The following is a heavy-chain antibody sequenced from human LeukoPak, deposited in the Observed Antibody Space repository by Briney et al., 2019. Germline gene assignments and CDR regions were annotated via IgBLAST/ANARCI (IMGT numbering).Heavy chain of an antibody. V-gene: IGHV4-38-2*02. CDR2: ISHSGTT. Sequence: SETLSLTCTVSGYSIASGYYWGWIRQPPGKGLEWIGSISHSGTTAYNPSLKSRVTISGDTSKNQFSLRLSSATAADTVVYYCARRVSDAFDIWGRGTMVTVSS. CDR3: ARRVSDAFDI. D-gene: IGHD3-10*01. CDR1: GYSIASGYY. J-gene: IGHJ3*02.